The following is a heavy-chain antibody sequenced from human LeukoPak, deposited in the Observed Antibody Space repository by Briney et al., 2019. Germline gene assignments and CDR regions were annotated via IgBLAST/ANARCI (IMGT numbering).Heavy chain of an antibody. D-gene: IGHD2-2*01. V-gene: IGHV3-73*01. CDR2: IRSKANSYAT. J-gene: IGHJ6*03. Sequence: GGSLKLSCAASGFTFSGSAMHWVRQASGKGLEWVGRIRSKANSYATAYAASVKGRFTISRDDSKNTAYLQMNSLKTEDTAVYYCTSTVVPAADYYYYMDVWGKGTTVTVSS. CDR3: TSTVVPAADYYYYMDV. CDR1: GFTFSGSA.